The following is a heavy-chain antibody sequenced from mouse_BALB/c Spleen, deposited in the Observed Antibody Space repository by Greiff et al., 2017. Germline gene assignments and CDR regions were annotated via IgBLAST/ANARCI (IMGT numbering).Heavy chain of an antibody. Sequence: EVMLVESGGGLVQPGGSRKLSCAASGFTFSSFGMHWVRQAPEKGLEWVAYISSGSSTIYYADTVKGRFTISRDNPKNTLFLQMTSLRSEDTAMYYCARGSDYFDYWGQGTTLTVSS. V-gene: IGHV5-17*02. J-gene: IGHJ2*01. CDR1: GFTFSSFG. CDR3: ARGSDYFDY. CDR2: ISSGSSTI.